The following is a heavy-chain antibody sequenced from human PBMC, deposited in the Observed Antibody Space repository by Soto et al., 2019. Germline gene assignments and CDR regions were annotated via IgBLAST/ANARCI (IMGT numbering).Heavy chain of an antibody. CDR3: ARSTFGGVIVFDY. CDR1: GFTFSSYA. V-gene: IGHV3-23*01. D-gene: IGHD3-16*02. Sequence: EVQLLESGGGVVQPGGSLRLSCAASGFTFSSYAMSWVRQAPGKGLEWVSAISGSGGSTYYADSVKGRFTISRDNSKNTLYLQMNSLRAEDTAVYYCARSTFGGVIVFDYWGQGTLVTVSS. CDR2: ISGSGGST. J-gene: IGHJ4*02.